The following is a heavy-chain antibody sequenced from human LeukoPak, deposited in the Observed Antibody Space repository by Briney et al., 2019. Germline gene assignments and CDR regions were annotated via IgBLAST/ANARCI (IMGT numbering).Heavy chain of an antibody. D-gene: IGHD1-26*01. J-gene: IGHJ6*02. CDR3: ARDRVGYYYYYVMDV. CDR2: ISSSGSTI. V-gene: IGHV3-48*03. Sequence: GGSLRPSCAASGFTFSSYEMNWVRQAPGKGLEWVSYISSSGSTIYYADSVKGRFTISRDNAKNSLYLQMNSLRAEDTAVYYCARDRVGYYYYYVMDVWGQGTTVTVSS. CDR1: GFTFSSYE.